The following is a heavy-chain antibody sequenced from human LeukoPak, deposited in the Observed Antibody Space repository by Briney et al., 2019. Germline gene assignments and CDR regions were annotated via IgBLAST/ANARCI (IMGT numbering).Heavy chain of an antibody. J-gene: IGHJ3*02. CDR1: GFTFSSYW. CDR3: ARVRAAAGTMGAFDI. CDR2: INSDGSST. V-gene: IGHV3-74*01. D-gene: IGHD6-13*01. Sequence: QPGGSLRLSCAASGFTFSSYWMHWVRQAPGKGLVWVSRINSDGSSTSYADSVKGRFTIPRDNAKNTLYLQMNSLRAEDTAVYYCARVRAAAGTMGAFDIWGQGTMVTVSS.